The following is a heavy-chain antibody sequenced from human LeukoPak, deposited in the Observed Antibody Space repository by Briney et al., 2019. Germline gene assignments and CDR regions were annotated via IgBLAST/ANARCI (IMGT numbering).Heavy chain of an antibody. CDR3: ARGLDYYDSSGYYYDY. D-gene: IGHD3-22*01. J-gene: IGHJ4*02. V-gene: IGHV3-48*01. CDR2: ISSSSSTI. Sequence: GGSLRLSCAASGFTFGSHSMNWVRQAPGKGLEWVSYISSSSSTIYYADSVKGRFTISRDNAKNSLYLQMNSLRAEDTAVYYCARGLDYYDSSGYYYDYWGQGTLVTVSS. CDR1: GFTFGSHS.